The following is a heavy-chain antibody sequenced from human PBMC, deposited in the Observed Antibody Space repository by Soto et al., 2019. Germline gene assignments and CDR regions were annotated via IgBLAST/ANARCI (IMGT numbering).Heavy chain of an antibody. V-gene: IGHV3-48*01. CDR1: GFTFSSYS. Sequence: GGSLRLSCAASGFTFSSYSMNWVRQAPGKGLEWVSYISSSSSTIYYADSVKGRFTSSRDNAKNSLYLQMNSLRAEDTAVYYCARDCSGGSCYFSLDYWGQGTLVTVSS. CDR3: ARDCSGGSCYFSLDY. CDR2: ISSSSSTI. J-gene: IGHJ4*02. D-gene: IGHD2-15*01.